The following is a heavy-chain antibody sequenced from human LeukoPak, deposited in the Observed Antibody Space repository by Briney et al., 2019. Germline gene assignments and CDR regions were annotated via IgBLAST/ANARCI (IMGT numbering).Heavy chain of an antibody. D-gene: IGHD3-10*01. CDR2: ISAYNGNT. J-gene: IGHJ3*02. Sequence: ASVKVSCKASGYTFTSYGISWVRRAPGQGLEWMGWISAYNGNTNYAQKLQGRVTMTTDTSTSTAYMELRSLRSDDTAVYYCARDTYQLPRWVVVRGVINAFDIWGQGTMVTVSS. CDR1: GYTFTSYG. CDR3: ARDTYQLPRWVVVRGVINAFDI. V-gene: IGHV1-18*04.